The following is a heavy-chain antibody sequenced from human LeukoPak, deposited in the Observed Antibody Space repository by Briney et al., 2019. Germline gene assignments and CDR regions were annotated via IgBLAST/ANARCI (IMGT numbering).Heavy chain of an antibody. Sequence: ASVKVSCKASGYTFTSYGISWVRQAPGQGLEWMGWISAYDGNTNYAQKLQGRVTMTTDTSTSTAYMELRSLRSDDTAVYSGARGGGRYSSSWVAFDYWGQGTLVTVSS. CDR2: ISAYDGNT. D-gene: IGHD6-13*01. CDR3: ARGGGRYSSSWVAFDY. J-gene: IGHJ4*02. CDR1: GYTFTSYG. V-gene: IGHV1-18*01.